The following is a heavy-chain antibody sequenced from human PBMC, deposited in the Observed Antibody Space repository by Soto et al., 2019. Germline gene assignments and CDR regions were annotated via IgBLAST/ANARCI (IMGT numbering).Heavy chain of an antibody. CDR2: ISGSGGGT. CDR3: AKFGMATTKRSPPYYIDY. V-gene: IGHV3-23*01. D-gene: IGHD1-1*01. Sequence: PVGSLRLSCAASGFTFSSYAMSWVRQAPVKVLEWVSSISGSGGGTYYADSVKGRFTFSRDNSKNTLYLQMNSLRAEDTAVYYCAKFGMATTKRSPPYYIDYWGQGALVTVYS. CDR1: GFTFSSYA. J-gene: IGHJ4*02.